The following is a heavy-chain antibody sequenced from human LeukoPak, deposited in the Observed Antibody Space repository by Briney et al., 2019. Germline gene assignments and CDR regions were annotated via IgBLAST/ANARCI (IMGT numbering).Heavy chain of an antibody. V-gene: IGHV4-59*12. D-gene: IGHD3-10*01. Sequence: SETLSLTCTVSGGSISSYYWSWIRQPPGKGLEWIGYIYHSGSTYYNPSLKSRVTISVDRSKNQFSLKLSSVTAADTAVYYCARNLAYGSDAFDIWGQGTMVTVSS. CDR3: ARNLAYGSDAFDI. J-gene: IGHJ3*02. CDR1: GGSISSYY. CDR2: IYHSGST.